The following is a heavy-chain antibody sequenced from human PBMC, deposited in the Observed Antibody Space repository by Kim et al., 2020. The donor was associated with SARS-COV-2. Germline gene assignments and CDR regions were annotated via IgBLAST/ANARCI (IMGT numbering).Heavy chain of an antibody. J-gene: IGHJ6*02. Sequence: YADSVKGRFTISRDNAKSSLFLQMSSLRDEDTAVYYCAREAITLIGYNMDVWGQGTAVTVSS. D-gene: IGHD3-22*01. V-gene: IGHV3-48*02. CDR3: AREAITLIGYNMDV.